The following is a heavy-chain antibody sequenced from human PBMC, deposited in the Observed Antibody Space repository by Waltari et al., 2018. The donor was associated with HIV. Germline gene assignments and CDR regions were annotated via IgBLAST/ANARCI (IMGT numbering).Heavy chain of an antibody. D-gene: IGHD3-3*01. J-gene: IGHJ4*02. Sequence: EVQLVQSGGGLIKPGGSLRLSCAASGFSVTNYWMHWVRQSPGKGLVLVRRINSDGRAIDYADSVKVRFTIARDSAKNPLSLQMNRLREEDTAVYYCSRDTFGEYDFWGQGALVTVSS. CDR2: INSDGRAI. V-gene: IGHV3-74*01. CDR1: GFSVTNYW. CDR3: SRDTFGEYDF.